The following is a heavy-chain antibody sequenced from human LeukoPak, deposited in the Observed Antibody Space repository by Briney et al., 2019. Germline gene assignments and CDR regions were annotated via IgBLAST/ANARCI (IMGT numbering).Heavy chain of an antibody. CDR2: ISVVGGTT. CDR3: AKLNGPYGSLSRRYFDY. V-gene: IGHV3-23*01. Sequence: GGSLRLSCAASGFTFSNCAMSWVRQAPGKGLEWVSTISVVGGTTFYADSVKGRFTISRDNSKNTLFLQMNSMRAEYTAVYFCAKLNGPYGSLSRRYFDYWGQGTLFTVSS. J-gene: IGHJ4*02. D-gene: IGHD6-6*01. CDR1: GFTFSNCA.